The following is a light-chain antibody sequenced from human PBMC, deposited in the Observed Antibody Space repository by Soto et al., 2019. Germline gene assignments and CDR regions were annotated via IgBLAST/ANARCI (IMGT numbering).Light chain of an antibody. V-gene: IGKV3-15*01. CDR3: QQYNNWPIT. CDR2: GAS. J-gene: IGKJ5*01. CDR1: QSISSD. Sequence: EIVMTQSPATLSVSPGERATLSCRASQSISSDLAWYQQKPGQAPRLRIYGASTRATGIPVRFSGSGSETDFTLTISSLRSEDSAVYLCQQYNNWPITFGQGTRLEIK.